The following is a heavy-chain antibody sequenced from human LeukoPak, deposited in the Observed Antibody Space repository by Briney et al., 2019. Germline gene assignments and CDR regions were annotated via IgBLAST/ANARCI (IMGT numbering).Heavy chain of an antibody. CDR1: GGSISSGGYY. Sequence: KASETLSLTCTVSGGSISSGGYYWSWIRQHPGKGLEWIGYIYYSGSTYYNPSLKSRVTISVDTSKNQFSLKVNSVTAADTGVYYCASKSTDHGELRFDYWGQGTLVTVSS. D-gene: IGHD4-17*01. V-gene: IGHV4-31*03. J-gene: IGHJ4*02. CDR3: ASKSTDHGELRFDY. CDR2: IYYSGST.